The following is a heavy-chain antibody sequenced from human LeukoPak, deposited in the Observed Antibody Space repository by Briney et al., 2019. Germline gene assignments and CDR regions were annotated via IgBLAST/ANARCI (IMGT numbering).Heavy chain of an antibody. CDR3: AKDRRGNWNYVGAFDV. D-gene: IGHD1-7*01. CDR2: ISESGGST. CDR1: GFGSSNYA. J-gene: IGHJ3*01. V-gene: IGHV3-23*01. Sequence: PGGSLRLSCATSGFGSSNYAMSWVRQAPREGLEWVSAISESGGSTYYADSGKGRFTVSRDNSKNTLYLQMNSLRAEDTAVYYCAKDRRGNWNYVGAFDVWGQGTMVTVSS.